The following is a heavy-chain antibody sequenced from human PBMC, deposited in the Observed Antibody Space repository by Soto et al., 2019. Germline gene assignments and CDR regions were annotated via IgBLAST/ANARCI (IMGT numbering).Heavy chain of an antibody. CDR1: GYNFISYW. CDR3: TKQGGHQPIDG. J-gene: IGHJ4*02. V-gene: IGHV5-10-1*01. D-gene: IGHD2-2*01. CDR2: IDPSDSYT. Sequence: GESLKISCKAPGYNFISYWINWVRQKPGKGLQWMGRIDPSDSYTNYSPSFQGHVTISADKSISTAYLQWSSLKASDTAMYYCTKQGGHQPIDGWGQGTLVIVSS.